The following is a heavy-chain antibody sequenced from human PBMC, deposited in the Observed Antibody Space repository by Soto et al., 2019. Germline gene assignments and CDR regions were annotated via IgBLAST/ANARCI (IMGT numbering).Heavy chain of an antibody. V-gene: IGHV5-10-1*01. D-gene: IGHD6-19*01. Sequence: QSPSFQGHVTISADKSISTAYLQWSSLKASDTAMYYCATHADSSGWYDWFDPWGQGTLVTVSS. CDR3: ATHADSSGWYDWFDP. J-gene: IGHJ5*02.